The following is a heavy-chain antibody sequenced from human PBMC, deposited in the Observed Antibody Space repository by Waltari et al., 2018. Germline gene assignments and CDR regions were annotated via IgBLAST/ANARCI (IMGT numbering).Heavy chain of an antibody. CDR2: IYSGGST. CDR3: ARSFLSVRPTEKLHAFDI. D-gene: IGHD3-16*02. V-gene: IGHV3-53*01. J-gene: IGHJ3*02. CDR1: GFTVSSNY. Sequence: EVQLVESGGGLIQPGGSLRLSCAASGFTVSSNYMSWVRQAPGKGLEWVSVIYSGGSTYYADSVKGRFTISRDNSKNPLYLQMNSLRAEDTAVYYCARSFLSVRPTEKLHAFDIWGQGTMVTVSS.